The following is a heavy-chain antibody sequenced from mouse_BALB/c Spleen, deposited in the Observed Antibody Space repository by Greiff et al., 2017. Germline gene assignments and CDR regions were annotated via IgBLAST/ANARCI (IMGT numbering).Heavy chain of an antibody. CDR2: IRSKSNNYAT. J-gene: IGHJ4*01. CDR1: GFTFNTYA. D-gene: IGHD2-2*01. CDR3: VRGGYDEYYYAMDY. V-gene: IGHV10-3*03. Sequence: EVKLVESGGGLVQPKGSLKLSCAASGFTFNTYAMHWVCQAPGKGLEWVARIRSKSNNYATYYADSVKDRFTISRDDSQSMLYLQMNNLKTEDTAMYYCVRGGYDEYYYAMDYWGQGTSVTVSS.